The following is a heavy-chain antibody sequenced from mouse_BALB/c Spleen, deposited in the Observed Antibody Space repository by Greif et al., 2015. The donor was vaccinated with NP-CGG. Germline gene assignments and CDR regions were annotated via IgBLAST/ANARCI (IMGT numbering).Heavy chain of an antibody. V-gene: IGHV5-15*02. CDR1: GLTFSDYG. J-gene: IGHJ1*01. Sequence: EVHLVESGGGLVQPGGSRKLSCAASGLTFSDYGMAWVRQAPGKGPEWVAFISNLAYSIYYADTVTGRFTISRENAKNTLYLEMSSLRSEDTAMYYCARDYYGSSYWHFDVWGAGTTVTVSS. CDR2: ISNLAYSI. CDR3: ARDYYGSSYWHFDV. D-gene: IGHD1-1*01.